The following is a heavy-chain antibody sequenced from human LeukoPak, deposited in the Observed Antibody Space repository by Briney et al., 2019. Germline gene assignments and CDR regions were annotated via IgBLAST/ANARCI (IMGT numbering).Heavy chain of an antibody. Sequence: GSLRLSCAASGFTFSTYWMSWVRQAPGKGLEWIGSIYYSGSTYYNPSLKSRVTISVDTSKNQFSLKLSSVTAADTAVYYCARSVDTAMVTPFGYWGQGTLVTVSS. CDR1: GFTFSTYW. J-gene: IGHJ4*02. D-gene: IGHD5-18*01. CDR3: ARSVDTAMVTPFGY. CDR2: IYYSGST. V-gene: IGHV4-39*07.